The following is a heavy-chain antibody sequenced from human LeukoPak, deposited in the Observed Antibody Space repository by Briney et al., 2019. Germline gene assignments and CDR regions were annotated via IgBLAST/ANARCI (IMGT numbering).Heavy chain of an antibody. D-gene: IGHD3-22*01. V-gene: IGHV3-30*18. CDR3: AKPRYYYDSSGFFDY. CDR1: GFTFSSYG. CDR2: ISYDGSNK. J-gene: IGHJ4*01. Sequence: GSLRLSCAASGFTFSSYGMHWVRQAPGKGLEWVAVISYDGSNKYYADSVKGRFTISRDNSKNTLYLQMNSLRAEDTAVYYCAKPRYYYDSSGFFDYWGQEPWSPSPQ.